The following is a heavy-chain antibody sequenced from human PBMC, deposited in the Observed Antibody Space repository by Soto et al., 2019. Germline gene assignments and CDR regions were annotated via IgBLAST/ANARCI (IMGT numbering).Heavy chain of an antibody. D-gene: IGHD4-17*01. CDR1: GGSINSASYH. J-gene: IGHJ4*02. CDR2: IFYTGST. V-gene: IGHV4-31*03. CDR3: ARLDYGDSAFDS. Sequence: SETLSLTGSVSGGSINSASYHWSWLRQHPGKGLEFIGYIFYTGSTYYNPSLETRVTISVDTSKNHVSLRLNAVTAADTAVYYCARLDYGDSAFDSWGRGTLVTVSS.